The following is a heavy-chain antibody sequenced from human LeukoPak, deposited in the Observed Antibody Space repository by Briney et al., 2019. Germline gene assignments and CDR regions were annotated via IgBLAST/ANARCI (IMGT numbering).Heavy chain of an antibody. CDR3: VRDRGGSGYYYFDL. CDR2: ISSIGDIT. Sequence: GGSLRLSCAASGFSFSIYTMSWVRQAPGKGLEYISTISSIGDITYYANAVEGRFTISRDDYKNTLYLQMASLRAEDMAVYYCVRDRGGSGYYYFDLWGQGTLVTVSS. J-gene: IGHJ4*02. CDR1: GFSFSIYT. V-gene: IGHV3-64*01. D-gene: IGHD5-12*01.